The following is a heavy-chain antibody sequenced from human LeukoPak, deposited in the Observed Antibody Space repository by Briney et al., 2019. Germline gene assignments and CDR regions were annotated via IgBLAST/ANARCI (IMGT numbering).Heavy chain of an antibody. D-gene: IGHD5-12*01. J-gene: IGHJ5*02. Sequence: ASVKVSCKASGYTFTSYDVNWVRQATGQGLEWMGWMNPNSGNTGYAQKFQGRVTISRNTSITTAYMELSGLTSEDTAVYYCARDIGRTPFDPWGQGTLVTVSS. CDR3: ARDIGRTPFDP. CDR1: GYTFTSYD. CDR2: MNPNSGNT. V-gene: IGHV1-8*03.